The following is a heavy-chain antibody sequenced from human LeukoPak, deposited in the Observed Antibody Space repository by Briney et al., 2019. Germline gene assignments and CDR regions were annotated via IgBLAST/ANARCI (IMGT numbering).Heavy chain of an antibody. CDR2: IYSGGST. CDR1: VFTVSSDY. Sequence: PGGSLRLSCAASVFTVSSDYMSWVRQAPGKGLEWVSVIYSGGSTYYADSVKGRFTISRDNSKNTLYLQMNSLRAEDTAVYYCAKMGIAAAGTADYWGQGTLVTVSS. D-gene: IGHD6-13*01. V-gene: IGHV3-53*01. CDR3: AKMGIAAAGTADY. J-gene: IGHJ4*02.